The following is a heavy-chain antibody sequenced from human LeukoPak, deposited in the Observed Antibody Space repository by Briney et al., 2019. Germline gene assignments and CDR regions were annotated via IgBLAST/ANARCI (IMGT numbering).Heavy chain of an antibody. J-gene: IGHJ3*02. CDR1: DGSINNFY. D-gene: IGHD4-17*01. CDR2: AHYTETT. V-gene: IGHV4-59*01. CDR3: AGYGVATTWAQSFDI. Sequence: SETLSLTCTVSDGSINNFYWIWIRQRPGKGVVWFGFAHYTETTNYNPYLQSRVTISIDTSKSQFSLRLSSVTAADTAVYFCAGYGVATTWAQSFDIWGQGTKVTVSS.